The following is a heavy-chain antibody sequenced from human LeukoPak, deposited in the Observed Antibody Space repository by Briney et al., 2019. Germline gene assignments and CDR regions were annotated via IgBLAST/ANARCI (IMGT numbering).Heavy chain of an antibody. J-gene: IGHJ4*02. D-gene: IGHD3-9*01. CDR1: GFTFSSYG. Sequence: PGGSLRLSCAASGFTFSSYGMHWVRQAPGKGLEWVAVISYDGSNKYYADSVKGRFTISRDNSKNTLYLQMNSLRAEDTAVYYCARAPTTYYDILTGYYQEEYYFDYWGQGTLVTVSS. V-gene: IGHV3-30*03. CDR3: ARAPTTYYDILTGYYQEEYYFDY. CDR2: ISYDGSNK.